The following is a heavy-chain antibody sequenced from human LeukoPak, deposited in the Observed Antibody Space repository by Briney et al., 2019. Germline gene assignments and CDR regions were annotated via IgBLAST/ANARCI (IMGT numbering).Heavy chain of an antibody. CDR2: IYHSGST. J-gene: IGHJ4*02. D-gene: IGHD6-13*01. CDR1: GYSISSGYY. V-gene: IGHV4-38-2*01. CDR3: ARVHHRTRQQERASLGY. Sequence: SETLSLTCAVSGYSISSGYYWGWIRQPPGKGLEWIGSIYHSGSTYYNPSLKSRVTISVDTSKNQFSLKLSSVTAADTAVYYCARVHHRTRQQERASLGYWGQGTLVTVSS.